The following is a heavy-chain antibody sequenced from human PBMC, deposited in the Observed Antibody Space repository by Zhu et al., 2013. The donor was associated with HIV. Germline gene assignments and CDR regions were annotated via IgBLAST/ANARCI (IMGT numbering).Heavy chain of an antibody. CDR2: INPDTGGV. J-gene: IGHJ3*01. CDR1: ISLQHHY. Sequence: LVQVWGRIEEIWGLSEGLLQGLWISLQHHYLHWLRRAPGYGLEWMGWINPDTGGVNVAEDFKARVTMTKDMSLSTVYMELRGLRTDDTATYYCARDLLRFLSWLPNRHSGFDVWGQGTMVKVS. CDR3: ARDLLRFLSWLPNRHSGFDV. V-gene: IGHV1-2*02. D-gene: IGHD3-3*01.